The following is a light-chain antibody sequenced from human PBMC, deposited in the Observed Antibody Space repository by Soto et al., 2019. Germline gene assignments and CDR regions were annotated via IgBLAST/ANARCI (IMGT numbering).Light chain of an antibody. J-gene: IGKJ4*01. CDR3: MQALQSPLS. CDR1: QSLLYTGGYNY. CDR2: LGS. V-gene: IGKV2-28*01. Sequence: DIVMTQSPLSLSVTPGEPASISCRSSQSLLYTGGYNYLDWYLQKQGQSPQLRFYLGSNRASGVPDRFSGSGSGTDFTLKISRVEAEDVGVYYCMQALQSPLSFGGGTKVEIK.